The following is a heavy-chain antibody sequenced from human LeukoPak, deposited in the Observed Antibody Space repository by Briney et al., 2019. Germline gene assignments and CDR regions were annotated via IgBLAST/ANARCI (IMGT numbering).Heavy chain of an antibody. V-gene: IGHV1-18*01. CDR3: ARDTISIPRLYPDAFDI. D-gene: IGHD3-3*01. J-gene: IGHJ3*02. Sequence: GASVKVSCKASGYTFTSYGISWVRQAPGQGLEWMGWIGAYNGNTNYTQKLQGRVTMTTDTSTTTAYMELRSLRSDDTAVYYCARDTISIPRLYPDAFDIWGQGTMVTVSS. CDR1: GYTFTSYG. CDR2: IGAYNGNT.